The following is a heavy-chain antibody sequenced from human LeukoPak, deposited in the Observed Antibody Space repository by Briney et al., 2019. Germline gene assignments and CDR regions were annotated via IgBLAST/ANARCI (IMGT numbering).Heavy chain of an antibody. D-gene: IGHD3-22*01. CDR2: IIPIFGIA. CDR3: ARSPTDSSGYPNPLFDI. CDR1: GGTFSIYA. V-gene: IGHV1-69*04. Sequence: SVKVSCTASGGTFSIYAISWVRQAPGPGLEWMGRIIPIFGIANYAQKFQGRVTITADKSTSTAYMELSSLRSEDTAVYYCARSPTDSSGYPNPLFDIWGQGTMVTVSS. J-gene: IGHJ3*02.